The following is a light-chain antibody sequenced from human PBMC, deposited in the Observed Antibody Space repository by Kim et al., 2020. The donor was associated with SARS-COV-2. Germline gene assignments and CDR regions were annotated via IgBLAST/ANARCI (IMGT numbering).Light chain of an antibody. Sequence: LSPGERATLSCRASQIVSSSYLAWYQQKPGQAPRLLIYGASSRATGIPDRFSGSGSGTDFTLTISRLEPEDFAVYYCQQYASSRTFGQGTKVDIK. CDR3: QQYASSRT. J-gene: IGKJ1*01. V-gene: IGKV3-20*01. CDR1: QIVSSSY. CDR2: GAS.